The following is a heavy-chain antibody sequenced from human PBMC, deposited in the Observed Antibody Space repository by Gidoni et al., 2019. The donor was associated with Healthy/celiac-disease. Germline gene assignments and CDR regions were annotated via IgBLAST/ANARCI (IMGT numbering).Heavy chain of an antibody. Sequence: QVQLVQSGAEVKKPGASVKVSCKASGYTFTSYDINWVRQATGQGLEWMGWMNPNSGNTGKAKKFQGRVTRTRNTSRSTAYMELSSLRSEDTAVYYCARAGAGIAVAGDLGMDVWGQGTTVTVSS. V-gene: IGHV1-8*01. D-gene: IGHD6-19*01. CDR3: ARAGAGIAVAGDLGMDV. CDR2: MNPNSGNT. J-gene: IGHJ6*02. CDR1: GYTFTSYD.